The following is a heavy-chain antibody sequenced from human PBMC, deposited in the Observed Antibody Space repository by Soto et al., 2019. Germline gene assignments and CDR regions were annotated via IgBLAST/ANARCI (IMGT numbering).Heavy chain of an antibody. J-gene: IGHJ4*02. CDR2: MYNSGST. CDR1: GGSVSSGSYY. D-gene: IGHD6-19*01. CDR3: ARVSSGWYYFDY. Sequence: QVQLQESGPGLVKPSETLSLTCTVSGGSVSSGSYYWSWIRQPPGKGLEWIGYMYNSGSTNYNTSLKSRVIISVDTSKNQFSLKLSSVTAADTAVYYCARVSSGWYYFDYWGQGTLVTVSS. V-gene: IGHV4-61*01.